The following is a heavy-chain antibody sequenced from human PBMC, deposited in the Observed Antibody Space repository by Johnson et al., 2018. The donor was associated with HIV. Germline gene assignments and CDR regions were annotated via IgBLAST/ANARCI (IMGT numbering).Heavy chain of an antibody. CDR1: GFTFSTYG. V-gene: IGHV3-30*02. J-gene: IGHJ3*02. CDR2: IRHDGSNK. D-gene: IGHD6-6*01. Sequence: QVHLVESGGGVVQPGGSLRLSCAASGFTFSTYGMHWVRQAPGKGLEWVAFIRHDGSNKYYADSVKGRLTISRDNSKNTLYLQMNSLRAEDTAVYYCAKAFEYSSSSMAFDIWGQGTMVTVSS. CDR3: AKAFEYSSSSMAFDI.